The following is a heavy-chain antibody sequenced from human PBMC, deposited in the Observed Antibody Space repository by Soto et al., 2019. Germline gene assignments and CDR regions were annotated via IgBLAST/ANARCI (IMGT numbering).Heavy chain of an antibody. V-gene: IGHV4-4*02. CDR3: ARDPPLPAAMVD. D-gene: IGHD2-2*01. J-gene: IGHJ4*02. Sequence: QVQLQESGPGLVKPSGTLSLTCAVSGGSISSSNWWSWVRQPPGKGLEWIGEIYHSGSTNYNPSLKSRVTISVDKSKNQFTLQLSSVTATDTALYYCARDPPLPAAMVDWGQGTLVTVSS. CDR2: IYHSGST. CDR1: GGSISSSNW.